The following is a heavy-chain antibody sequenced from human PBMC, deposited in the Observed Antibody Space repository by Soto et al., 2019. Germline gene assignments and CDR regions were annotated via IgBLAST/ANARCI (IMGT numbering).Heavy chain of an antibody. CDR3: VRGGGGYGNGMIDY. CDR2: ISYIGTT. J-gene: IGHJ4*02. V-gene: IGHV4-59*01. D-gene: IGHD5-18*01. CDR1: GGSISNYY. Sequence: SETLSLTCSVSGGSISNYYWSWIRQSPGKGLEWIGYISYIGTTNYNPSLKSRVTISVDTSKNQFSLRLTSVTAADTAVYYCVRGGGGYGNGMIDYWGQGTTVTVYS.